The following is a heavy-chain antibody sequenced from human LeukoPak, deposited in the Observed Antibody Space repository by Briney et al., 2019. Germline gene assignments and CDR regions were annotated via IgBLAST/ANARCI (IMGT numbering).Heavy chain of an antibody. J-gene: IGHJ4*02. CDR2: ISRNSGTI. CDR3: AKGYSPGLAAAGAFDF. CDR1: GFSFDEYA. D-gene: IGHD6-13*01. V-gene: IGHV3-9*03. Sequence: QPGRSLRLSCIASGFSFDEYAIHWVRPAPGKGLEWISGISRNSGTIAYADSVKGRFTISRDNAKNSLYLQMNSLRIEDMASYRCAKGYSPGLAAAGAFDFWGQGTLVTVSS.